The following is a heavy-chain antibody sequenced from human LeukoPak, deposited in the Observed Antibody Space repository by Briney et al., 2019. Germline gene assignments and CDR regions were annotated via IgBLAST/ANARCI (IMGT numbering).Heavy chain of an antibody. V-gene: IGHV3-48*03. CDR3: ATELELGSISDGFEY. Sequence: PGGSLRLSCAASGLIFNTYELHWVRHTPGKGLEGISYIGPEGSYILYADSVRGRFTISRDKARSSWFLQMNSQRAEDTAIYYCATELELGSISDGFEYWGQGSPVTVSS. D-gene: IGHD1-7*01. CDR2: IGPEGSYI. J-gene: IGHJ4*02. CDR1: GLIFNTYE.